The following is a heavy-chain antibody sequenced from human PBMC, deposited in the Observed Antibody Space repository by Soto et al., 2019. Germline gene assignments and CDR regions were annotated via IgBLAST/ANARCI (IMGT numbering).Heavy chain of an antibody. CDR1: GFTFTTFW. CDR3: ARGSRGAAAGTLYYYGMDV. D-gene: IGHD6-25*01. Sequence: EVQLVESGGGLVQPGGSLRLSCAASGFTFTTFWMTWVRQAPGKGLEWVANINQGGSERYYVDSVKGRFTISRDNAKDSLYLEMNSLRVEDTAVYYCARGSRGAAAGTLYYYGMDVW. CDR2: INQGGSER. J-gene: IGHJ6*01. V-gene: IGHV3-7*03.